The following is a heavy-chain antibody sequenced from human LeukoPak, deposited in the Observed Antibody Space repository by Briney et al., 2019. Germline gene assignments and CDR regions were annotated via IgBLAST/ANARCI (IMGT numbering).Heavy chain of an antibody. CDR3: ARDQHYATDY. CDR2: VSGGGVNT. V-gene: IGHV1-46*03. D-gene: IGHD2-2*01. J-gene: IGHJ4*02. Sequence: GASVKVSCKASGYMFISYNMQWVRQAPGQGLEWMGMVSGGGVNTKYAQKFRDRVTMTSDTSTSTVYMELSSLTSDDTAVYYCARDQHYATDYWGQGTLVTV. CDR1: GYMFISYN.